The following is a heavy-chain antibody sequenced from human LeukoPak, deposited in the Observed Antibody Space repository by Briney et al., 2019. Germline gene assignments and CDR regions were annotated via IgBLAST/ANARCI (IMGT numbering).Heavy chain of an antibody. J-gene: IGHJ4*02. V-gene: IGHV4-38-2*01. CDR1: GYSISSGYY. D-gene: IGHD5-12*01. CDR2: IYHSGST. Sequence: ASETLSLTCAVSGYSISSGYYWGWIRQPPGKGLEWIGSIYHSGSTYYNPSLNSRVTISVDTSKNQFSLKLSSVTAADTAVYYCARHSPSPLFMVATTFPFFDYWGQGTLVTVSS. CDR3: ARHSPSPLFMVATTFPFFDY.